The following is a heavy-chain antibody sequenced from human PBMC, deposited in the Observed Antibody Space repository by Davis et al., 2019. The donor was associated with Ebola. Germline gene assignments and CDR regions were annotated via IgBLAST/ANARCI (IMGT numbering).Heavy chain of an antibody. V-gene: IGHV4-34*01. Sequence: PSETLSLTCAVYGGSFSGYYWSWIRQPPGKGLEWIGEINHSGSTNYNPSLKSRVTISVDTSKNQFSLKLSSVTAADTAVYYCARRNWNDGRAFDIWGQGTMVTVSS. J-gene: IGHJ3*02. CDR3: ARRNWNDGRAFDI. CDR1: GGSFSGYY. CDR2: INHSGST. D-gene: IGHD1-1*01.